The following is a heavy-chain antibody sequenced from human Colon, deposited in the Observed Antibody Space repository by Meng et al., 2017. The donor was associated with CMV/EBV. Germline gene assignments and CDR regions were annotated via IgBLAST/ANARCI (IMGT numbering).Heavy chain of an antibody. Sequence: VRLLNRAAEVKNPGAPVKRSFKPSGYTFTANFMHWVRQSPRQVLDWMGWINPPNGDTKYAHKFEGRVTITRDTSISTVYMELNILTSDDTAVYYCAKRVQPDSGYSNWGQGTLVTVSS. V-gene: IGHV1-2*07. CDR3: AKRVQPDSGYSN. J-gene: IGHJ4*02. CDR1: GYTFTANF. CDR2: INPPNGDT. D-gene: IGHD3-22*01.